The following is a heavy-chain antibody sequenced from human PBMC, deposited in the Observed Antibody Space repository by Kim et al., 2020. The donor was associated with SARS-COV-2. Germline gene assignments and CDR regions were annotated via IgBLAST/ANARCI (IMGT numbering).Heavy chain of an antibody. Sequence: GGSLRLSCAASGFTFRSYGMSWVRQAPGKGLEWVSAISGSGVGTFYADSVKGRFTISRDNYKNTLYLQVNSLRAEDTAVYYCAKEVCGGGSCYIDYWGQGTLVTVSS. CDR2: ISGSGVGT. V-gene: IGHV3-23*01. CDR3: AKEVCGGGSCYIDY. D-gene: IGHD2-15*01. J-gene: IGHJ4*02. CDR1: GFTFRSYG.